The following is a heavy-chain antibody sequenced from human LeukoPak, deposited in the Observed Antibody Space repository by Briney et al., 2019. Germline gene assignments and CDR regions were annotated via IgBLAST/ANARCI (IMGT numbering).Heavy chain of an antibody. D-gene: IGHD6-13*01. CDR1: GRLFTSYG. Sequence: ASVKVSCKASGRLFTSYGIAWVRQAPGEGLEWVGWISNFDGDTKDAENLQGRVTLTTDSSTSTAYMVLTNLKFDDTAVYYCVRARGCSNCVLTDGFDSWGQGTKVTVSS. CDR3: VRARGCSNCVLTDGFDS. CDR2: ISNFDGDT. J-gene: IGHJ3*01. V-gene: IGHV1-18*01.